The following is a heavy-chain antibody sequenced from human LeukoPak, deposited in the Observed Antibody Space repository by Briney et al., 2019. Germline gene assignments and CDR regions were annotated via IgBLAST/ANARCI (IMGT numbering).Heavy chain of an antibody. V-gene: IGHV1-69*05. CDR3: ASSEIRITMVRGVIGAYYYMDV. J-gene: IGHJ6*03. CDR2: IIPIFGTA. D-gene: IGHD3-10*01. Sequence: SVKVSCKASGGTFSSYAISWVRQAPGQGLEWMGGIIPIFGTANYAQKVQGRVTITTDESNSTAYMELSSLRSEDTAVYSCASSEIRITMVRGVIGAYYYMDVWGKGTTVTVSS. CDR1: GGTFSSYA.